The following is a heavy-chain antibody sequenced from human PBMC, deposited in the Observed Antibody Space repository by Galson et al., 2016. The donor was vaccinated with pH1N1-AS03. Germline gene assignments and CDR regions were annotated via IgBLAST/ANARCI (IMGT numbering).Heavy chain of an antibody. J-gene: IGHJ4*02. CDR3: AKVGDSGYYEYYFDY. Sequence: SLRLSCAASGFSFDDYAMYWVWQAPGKGLEWVSTISWNGGGMDYADSVKGRFTISRDNAMNSLYLHMNSLRAEDTALYYCAKVGDSGYYEYYFDYWGQGTLVAVSS. CDR2: ISWNGGGM. V-gene: IGHV3-9*01. CDR1: GFSFDDYA. D-gene: IGHD3-22*01.